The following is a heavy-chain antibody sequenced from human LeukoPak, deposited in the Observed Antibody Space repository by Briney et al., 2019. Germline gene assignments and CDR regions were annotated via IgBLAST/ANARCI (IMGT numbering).Heavy chain of an antibody. CDR2: ISSSSSYI. J-gene: IGHJ4*02. Sequence: GGSLRLSCAASGFTFSSYSMNWVRQAPGKGLEWVSSISSSSSYIYYADSVKGRFNISIDNTKNSLYLEMNSLRAEDTAVYYCAIATTEQWLVEWGQGTLVTVSS. CDR3: AIATTEQWLVE. D-gene: IGHD6-19*01. CDR1: GFTFSSYS. V-gene: IGHV3-21*01.